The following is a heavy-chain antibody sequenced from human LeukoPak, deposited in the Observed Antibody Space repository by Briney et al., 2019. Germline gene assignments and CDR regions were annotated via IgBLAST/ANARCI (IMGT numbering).Heavy chain of an antibody. V-gene: IGHV3-30*18. CDR3: AKVGSPSRYYYMDV. J-gene: IGHJ6*03. Sequence: GGSLRLSCEASGFTFSSYGMHWVRQAPGKGLEWVAVISYDGSNKYYADSVKGRFTISRDNSKNTLYLQMNSLRAEDTAVYYCAKVGSPSRYYYMDVWGKGTTVTVSS. CDR1: GFTFSSYG. D-gene: IGHD6-13*01. CDR2: ISYDGSNK.